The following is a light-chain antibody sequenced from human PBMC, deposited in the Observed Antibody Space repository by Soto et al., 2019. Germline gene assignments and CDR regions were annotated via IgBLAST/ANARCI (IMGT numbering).Light chain of an antibody. V-gene: IGKV1-9*01. Sequence: IQLTQSPSSLSASVGDRVTITCRASQGIGSYLAWYQQKPGEAPKLLIFAASTLQSGVPSRFSGSGSGTDFTLTISSLQSEDFAVYYCQQYNNWRSITFGQGTRLEIK. CDR1: QGIGSY. J-gene: IGKJ5*01. CDR2: AAS. CDR3: QQYNNWRSIT.